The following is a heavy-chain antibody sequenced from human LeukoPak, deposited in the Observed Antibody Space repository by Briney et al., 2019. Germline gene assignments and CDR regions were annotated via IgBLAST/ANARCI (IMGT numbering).Heavy chain of an antibody. V-gene: IGHV3-74*01. J-gene: IGHJ4*02. Sequence: QPGGSLRLSCEASGFTFSHIRMHWVRHAPGKGLVWVSRTNTDGSSTNYMDSVKGRFTISRDNAKNTIYLQMNSLRAEDTAVYYCVPSDSSGLDWGQGTLVTVSS. D-gene: IGHD3-22*01. CDR3: VPSDSSGLD. CDR1: GFTFSHIR. CDR2: TNTDGSST.